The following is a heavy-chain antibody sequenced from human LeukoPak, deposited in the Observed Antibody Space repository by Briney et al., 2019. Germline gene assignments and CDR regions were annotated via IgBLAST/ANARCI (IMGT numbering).Heavy chain of an antibody. V-gene: IGHV3-30*04. CDR1: GFTFSNYA. Sequence: GGSLRLSCAASGFTFSNYAIHWVRQAPGKGLEWVAVISHDGSNKYYADSVKGRFTISRDNSKNTLYLQMNSLRTEDTAVYYCARGSRAIVATKFARGRYMDVWGKGTTVTVSS. J-gene: IGHJ6*03. D-gene: IGHD5-12*01. CDR3: ARGSRAIVATKFARGRYMDV. CDR2: ISHDGSNK.